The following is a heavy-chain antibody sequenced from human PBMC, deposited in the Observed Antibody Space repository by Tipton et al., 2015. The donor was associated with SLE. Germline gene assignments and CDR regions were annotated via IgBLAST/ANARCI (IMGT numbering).Heavy chain of an antibody. CDR3: ARDSTRWSF. J-gene: IGHJ4*02. D-gene: IGHD2/OR15-2a*01. CDR2: VYGTGNT. Sequence: TLSLTCTVSGASVRSHYWSWIRQSPGKGLEWIGYVYGTGNTDYNPSLKSRVTLSVDTSKNQFSLQLTSATAADTAVYYCARDSTRWSFWGQGTLVTVSS. CDR1: GASVRSHY. V-gene: IGHV4-59*02.